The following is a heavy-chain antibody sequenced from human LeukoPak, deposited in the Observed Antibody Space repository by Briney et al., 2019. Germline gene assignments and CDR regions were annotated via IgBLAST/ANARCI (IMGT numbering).Heavy chain of an antibody. J-gene: IGHJ4*02. D-gene: IGHD2-21*02. CDR3: AKDSCGGDCYFFDY. CDR2: ISSTSGYI. CDR1: GFTFSNYS. V-gene: IGHV3-21*01. Sequence: GGSLRLSCAASGFTFSNYSMNWVRQAPGKGLEWVSSISSTSGYIHYADSVKGRFTISRDNSKNTLYLQMNSLRAEGTAVYYCAKDSCGGDCYFFDYWGQGTLVTVSS.